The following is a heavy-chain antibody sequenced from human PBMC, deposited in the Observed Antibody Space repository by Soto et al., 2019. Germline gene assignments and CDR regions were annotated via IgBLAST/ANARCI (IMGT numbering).Heavy chain of an antibody. D-gene: IGHD3-3*01. CDR2: IIPIFGTA. V-gene: IGHV1-69*13. J-gene: IGHJ6*02. CDR3: ASKRQYDFWSGPNLNYYGMDV. Sequence: SVKVSCKASGGTFSSYAISWVRQAPGQGLEWMGGIIPIFGTANYAQKFQGRVTITADESTSTAYMELSSLRSEDTAVYYCASKRQYDFWSGPNLNYYGMDVWGQSTTVTVSS. CDR1: GGTFSSYA.